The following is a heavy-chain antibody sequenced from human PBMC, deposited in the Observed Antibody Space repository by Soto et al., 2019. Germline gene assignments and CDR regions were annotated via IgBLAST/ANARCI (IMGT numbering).Heavy chain of an antibody. Sequence: SETLSLTCTVSGGSISIYYLSWIRKHPGKGLEWIGYIYYSGSTNYNPSLKSRVTISVDTSKNQFSLKLSSVTAADTAVYYGAKGLDWEDNWFAPWGQGTLVTVS. CDR2: IYYSGST. CDR1: GGSISIYY. CDR3: AKGLDWEDNWFAP. D-gene: IGHD1-26*01. V-gene: IGHV4-59*01. J-gene: IGHJ5*02.